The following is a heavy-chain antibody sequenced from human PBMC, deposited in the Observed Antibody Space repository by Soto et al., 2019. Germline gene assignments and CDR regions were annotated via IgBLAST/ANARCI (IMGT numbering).Heavy chain of an antibody. D-gene: IGHD3-16*02. J-gene: IGHJ4*02. CDR1: GFTFSSYS. V-gene: IGHV3-48*01. CDR2: ISSSSSTI. Sequence: GGSLRLSCAASGFTFSSYSMNWVRQAPGKGLEWVSYISSSSSTIYYADSVKGRFTISRDNAKNSLYLQMNSLRAEDTAVYYCARDSEVITFGGVIVFDYWGQGTLVTVSS. CDR3: ARDSEVITFGGVIVFDY.